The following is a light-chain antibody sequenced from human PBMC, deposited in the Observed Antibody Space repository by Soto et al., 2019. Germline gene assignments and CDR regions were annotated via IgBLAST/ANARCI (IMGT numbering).Light chain of an antibody. V-gene: IGLV2-8*01. CDR3: AAWDDSLNGYV. CDR1: SSDVGGYNY. CDR2: EVS. Sequence: QSALTQPPSASGSPGQSVTISCTGTSSDVGGYNYVSWYQQHPGKAPKLMIYEVSKRPSGVPDRFSGSKSGTSASLAISGLQSEDEADYYCAAWDDSLNGYVFGTGTKVPVL. J-gene: IGLJ1*01.